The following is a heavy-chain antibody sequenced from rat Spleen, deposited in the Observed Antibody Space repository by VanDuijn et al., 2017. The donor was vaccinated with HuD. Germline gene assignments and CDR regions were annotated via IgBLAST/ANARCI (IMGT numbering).Heavy chain of an antibody. J-gene: IGHJ1*01. CDR1: GFTFNNYD. D-gene: IGHD5-1*01. V-gene: IGHV5-25*01. CDR3: AKQGTGTYWHFDF. Sequence: EVQLVESGGGLVQPGRSLKLSCAASGFTFNNYDMAWVRQAPTKGLEWIASISAGGRNTDYRDSVKGRFTVSRDNAKSALFLQMDSLGSEDTATYYCAKQGTGTYWHFDFWGPGTMVTVSS. CDR2: ISAGGRNT.